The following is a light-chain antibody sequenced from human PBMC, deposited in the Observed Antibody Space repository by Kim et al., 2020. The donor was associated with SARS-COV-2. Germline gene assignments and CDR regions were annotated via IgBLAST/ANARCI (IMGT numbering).Light chain of an antibody. CDR2: KAS. Sequence: SVGDRVTITCRASQSISSWLAWYQQKPGKAPKLLIYKASSLESGVPSRFSGSGSGTEFTLTISSLQPDDFATYYCQQYNSYSPRYTFGQGTKLEIK. CDR1: QSISSW. V-gene: IGKV1-5*03. CDR3: QQYNSYSPRYT. J-gene: IGKJ2*01.